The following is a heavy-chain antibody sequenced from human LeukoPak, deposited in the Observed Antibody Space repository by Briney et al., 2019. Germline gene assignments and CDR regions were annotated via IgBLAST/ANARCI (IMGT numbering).Heavy chain of an antibody. CDR1: GGSFSGYY. CDR2: INHSGST. D-gene: IGHD3-10*01. CDR3: ARRVIWYYYGSGSYPAEDP. V-gene: IGHV4-34*01. Sequence: SETLSLTCAVSGGSFSGYYWSWIRQPPGKGLEWIGEINHSGSTNYNPSLKSRVTISVDTSKNQFSLKLSSVTAADTAVYYCARRVIWYYYGSGSYPAEDPWGQGTLVTVSS. J-gene: IGHJ5*02.